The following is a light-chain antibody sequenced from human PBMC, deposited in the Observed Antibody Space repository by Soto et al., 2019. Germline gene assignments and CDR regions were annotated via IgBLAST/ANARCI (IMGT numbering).Light chain of an antibody. Sequence: DIQMTQSPSTLSASVGDRVTITCRASQSISSWLAWYQQKPGKAPKLLIYDASSLESGVPSRFSGSGSVTEFTLTISGLQPDDFATYYCQQYYSYNHTFGGSTKVEIK. V-gene: IGKV1-5*01. CDR3: QQYYSYNHT. CDR1: QSISSW. J-gene: IGKJ4*01. CDR2: DAS.